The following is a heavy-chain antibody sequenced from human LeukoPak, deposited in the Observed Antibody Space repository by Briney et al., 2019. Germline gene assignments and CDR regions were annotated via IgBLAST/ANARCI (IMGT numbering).Heavy chain of an antibody. J-gene: IGHJ5*02. CDR1: GYTFTSYD. CDR2: MNPNSGNT. V-gene: IGHV1-8*01. Sequence: GASVKVSCKASGYTFTSYDINWVRQATGQGPEWMGWMNPNSGNTGYAQKFQGRVTMTRNTSISTAYMELSSLRSEDTAVYYCARGSEIPNWSDPWGQGTLVTVSS. CDR3: ARGSEIPNWSDP. D-gene: IGHD2-21*01.